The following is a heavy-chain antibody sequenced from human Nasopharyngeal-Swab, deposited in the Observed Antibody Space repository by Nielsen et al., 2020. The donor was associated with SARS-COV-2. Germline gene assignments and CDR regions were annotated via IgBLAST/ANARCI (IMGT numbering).Heavy chain of an antibody. J-gene: IGHJ4*02. CDR3: ARAGLVVVPAAMAY. D-gene: IGHD2-2*01. Sequence: ASVKVSCKASGYTFTGYYIHWVRQAPGQGLEWMGWINPNSGGTNYAQKFQGRVTMIRDTSISTAYMELSRLRSDDTAVYYCARAGLVVVPAAMAYWGQGTLVTVSS. V-gene: IGHV1-2*02. CDR1: GYTFTGYY. CDR2: INPNSGGT.